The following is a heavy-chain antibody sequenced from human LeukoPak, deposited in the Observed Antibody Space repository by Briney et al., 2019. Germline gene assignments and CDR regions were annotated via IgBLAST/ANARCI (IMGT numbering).Heavy chain of an antibody. CDR3: ARGPGPYDSSGYYYDY. V-gene: IGHV1-69*04. CDR2: IIPILGIA. CDR1: GGTFSSYA. J-gene: IGHJ4*02. D-gene: IGHD3-22*01. Sequence: SVKVSCKASGGTFSSYAISWVRQAPGQGLEWMGRIIPILGIANYAQKFQGRVTITTDESTSTAYMELSSLRSEDTAVYYCARGPGPYDSSGYYYDYWGQGTLVTVSS.